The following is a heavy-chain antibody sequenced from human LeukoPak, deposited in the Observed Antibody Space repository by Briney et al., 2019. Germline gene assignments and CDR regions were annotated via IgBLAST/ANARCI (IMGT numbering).Heavy chain of an antibody. J-gene: IGHJ4*02. CDR3: ARGFGLLWFGESIFDY. CDR1: GGSFSGYY. D-gene: IGHD3-10*01. Sequence: PSETLSLTCAVYGGSFSGYYWSWIRQPPGKGLEWIGEIKHSGSTNYNPSLKSRVTISVDTSKNQFSLKLSSVTAADTAVYYCARGFGLLWFGESIFDYWGQGTLVTVSS. V-gene: IGHV4-34*01. CDR2: IKHSGST.